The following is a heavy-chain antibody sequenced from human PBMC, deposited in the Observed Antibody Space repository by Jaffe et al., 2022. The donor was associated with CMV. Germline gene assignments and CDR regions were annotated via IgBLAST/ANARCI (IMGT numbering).Heavy chain of an antibody. V-gene: IGHV1-69*01. D-gene: IGHD3-9*01. CDR2: IIPIFGTA. J-gene: IGHJ6*02. CDR3: ARAYYDILTGYDYYYYYYGMDV. CDR1: GGTFSSYA. Sequence: QVQLVQSGAEVKKPGSSVKVSCKASGGTFSSYAISWVRQAPGQGLEWMGGIIPIFGTANYAQKFQGRVTITADESTSTAYMELSSLRSEDTAVYYCARAYYDILTGYDYYYYYYGMDVWGQGTTVTVSS.